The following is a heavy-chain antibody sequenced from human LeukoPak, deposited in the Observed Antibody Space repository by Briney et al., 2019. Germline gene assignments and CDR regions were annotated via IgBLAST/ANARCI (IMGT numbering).Heavy chain of an antibody. V-gene: IGHV3-33*06. D-gene: IGHD5-18*01. Sequence: PGRSLRLSCAASGFTFSSYGMHWVRQAPGNGLEWVAVIWYDGSNKYYADSVKGRFTISRDNSKNTLYLQMNSLRVEDTAVYYCAKDSDTATVVDYWGQGTLVTVSS. CDR1: GFTFSSYG. CDR2: IWYDGSNK. J-gene: IGHJ4*02. CDR3: AKDSDTATVVDY.